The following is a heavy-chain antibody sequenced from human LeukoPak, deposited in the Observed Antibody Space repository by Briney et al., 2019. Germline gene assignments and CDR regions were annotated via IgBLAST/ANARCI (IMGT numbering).Heavy chain of an antibody. CDR3: ARGCSGGNCYYEY. V-gene: IGHV3-23*01. J-gene: IGHJ4*02. Sequence: PGGSLRLSCAASGFTFSSYAMSWVRQAPGKGLEWVSAISGSGGSTYYADSVKGRFTISRDNSKNTLYLQMGSLRAEDTAVYYCARGCSGGNCYYEYWGQGTLVTVSS. CDR1: GFTFSSYA. CDR2: ISGSGGST. D-gene: IGHD2-15*01.